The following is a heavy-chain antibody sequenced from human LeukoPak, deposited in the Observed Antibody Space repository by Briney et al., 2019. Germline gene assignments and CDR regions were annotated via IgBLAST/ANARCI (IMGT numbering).Heavy chain of an antibody. V-gene: IGHV3-11*01. CDR1: GGTFSDNY. J-gene: IGHJ4*02. CDR2: ISGSGNTI. D-gene: IGHD1-7*01. CDR3: AKDPGFVELAHFDH. Sequence: GGSLRLSCAASGGTFSDNYMTWIRQPPGKGLEWLAHISGSGNTIYYADSVKGRFTISRDNSKNTVYLQMISLRAEDTAVYYCAKDPGFVELAHFDHWGQGTLVIVSS.